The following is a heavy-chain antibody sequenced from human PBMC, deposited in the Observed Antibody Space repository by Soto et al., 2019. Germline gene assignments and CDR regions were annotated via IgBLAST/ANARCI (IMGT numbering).Heavy chain of an antibody. D-gene: IGHD1-7*01. CDR2: IYYSGST. CDR1: GGSISSGDYY. Sequence: SETLSLTCTVSGGSISSGDYYWSWIRQAPGKGLEWIGYIYYSGSTYYNPSLKSRVTISVDTSKNQFSLKLSSVTAADTAVYYCARDALELGNAFDIWGQGTMVTVSS. V-gene: IGHV4-30-4*01. J-gene: IGHJ3*02. CDR3: ARDALELGNAFDI.